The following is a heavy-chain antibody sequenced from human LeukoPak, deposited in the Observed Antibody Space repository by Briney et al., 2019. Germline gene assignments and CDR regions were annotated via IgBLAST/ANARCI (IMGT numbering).Heavy chain of an antibody. CDR1: GFIVSSYY. V-gene: IGHV3-23*01. D-gene: IGHD6-19*01. CDR3: AKDHLPGIVVADRDY. J-gene: IGHJ4*02. CDR2: ISGSGGTS. Sequence: GGSLRLSCAASGFIVSSYYMSWFRQAPGKGLEWASAISGSGGTSYYADSVKGRFTISRDNSKNTLYLQINSLRAEDTAVYYCAKDHLPGIVVADRDYWGQGTLVTVSS.